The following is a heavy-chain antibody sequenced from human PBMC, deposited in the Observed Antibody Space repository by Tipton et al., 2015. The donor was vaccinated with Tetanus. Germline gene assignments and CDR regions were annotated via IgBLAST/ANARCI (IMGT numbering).Heavy chain of an antibody. CDR2: IRSKAYGGTT. D-gene: IGHD2-15*01. CDR3: TGGVAAPRGWYFDP. CDR1: GFTFGDYA. V-gene: IGHV3-49*03. J-gene: IGHJ2*01. Sequence: SLRLSCPASGFTFGDYAMSWFRQAPGKGLEWVGFIRSKAYGGTTEYAASVKGRFTISRDDSKSIAYLQMNSLKTEDTAVYYCTGGVAAPRGWYFDPWGRGTLFTVSS.